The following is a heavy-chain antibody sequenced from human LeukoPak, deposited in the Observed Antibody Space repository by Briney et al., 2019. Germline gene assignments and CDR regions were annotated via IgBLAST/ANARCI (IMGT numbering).Heavy chain of an antibody. V-gene: IGHV3-30-3*01. D-gene: IGHD1-7*01. Sequence: SLRLSCAASGFTFSSYAMHWVRQAPGKGLEWVAVISYDGSNKYYADFVKGRFTISRDNSKNTLYLQMNSLRAEDTAVYYCARERNWNYGPNWFDPWGQGTLVTVSS. J-gene: IGHJ5*02. CDR2: ISYDGSNK. CDR1: GFTFSSYA. CDR3: ARERNWNYGPNWFDP.